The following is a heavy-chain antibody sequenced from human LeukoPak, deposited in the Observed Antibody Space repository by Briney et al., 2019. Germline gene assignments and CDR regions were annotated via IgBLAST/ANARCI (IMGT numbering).Heavy chain of an antibody. V-gene: IGHV3-23*01. J-gene: IGHJ5*02. CDR3: AKDPYSSGPYNWFDP. Sequence: GGSLRLSCAAPGFTFSSYWMSWVRQAPGKGLEWVSAISGSGDSTYYADSVKSLFTISRDNSKNTLYLQMNGLRAEDTAVYYCAKDPYSSGPYNWFDPWGQGTLVTVSS. D-gene: IGHD6-19*01. CDR1: GFTFSSYW. CDR2: ISGSGDST.